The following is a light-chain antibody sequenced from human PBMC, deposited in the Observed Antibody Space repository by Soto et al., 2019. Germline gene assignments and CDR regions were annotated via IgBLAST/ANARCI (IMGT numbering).Light chain of an antibody. V-gene: IGLV2-14*02. CDR3: ISYTTSNTWV. CDR1: SSHFDTYNL. J-gene: IGLJ3*02. CDR2: EVS. Sequence: QSVLTQPASVSGSPGQSITISCTGPSSHFDTYNLVSWYQLHPGKVPKLMIYEVSNRPSGVSHRFSGSRSGNTASLTISGLQSEDEADYYCISYTTSNTWVFGGGTKLTVL.